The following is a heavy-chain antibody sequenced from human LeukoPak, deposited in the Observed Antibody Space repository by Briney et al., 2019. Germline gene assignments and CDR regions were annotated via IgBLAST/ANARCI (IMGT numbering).Heavy chain of an antibody. D-gene: IGHD2-21*02. CDR1: GGSISSGGYY. Sequence: PSETLSLTCTVSGGSISSGGYYWSWIRQHPGKGLEWIGYIYYSGSTYYNPSLKSRVTISVHTSKNQFSLKLSSVTAADTAVYYCARAYCGGDCYAESSLIDYWGQGTLVTVSS. J-gene: IGHJ4*02. CDR3: ARAYCGGDCYAESSLIDY. V-gene: IGHV4-31*03. CDR2: IYYSGST.